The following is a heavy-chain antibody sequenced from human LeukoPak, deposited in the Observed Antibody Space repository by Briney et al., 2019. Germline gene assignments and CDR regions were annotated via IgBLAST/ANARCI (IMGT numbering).Heavy chain of an antibody. D-gene: IGHD1-1*01. J-gene: IGHJ4*02. CDR2: ISGSGNGGSI. CDR1: GFTFSSYA. CDR3: VKDFGRIRGTPDS. Sequence: GGSLRLSCAASGFTFSSYAMYWVRQAPGKGPEYVSTISGSGNGGSIYYADSVKGRFTISRDDSKSIVYLQMNGLRSEDTAVYYCVKDFGRIRGTPDSWGQGTLVTVSS. V-gene: IGHV3-64D*06.